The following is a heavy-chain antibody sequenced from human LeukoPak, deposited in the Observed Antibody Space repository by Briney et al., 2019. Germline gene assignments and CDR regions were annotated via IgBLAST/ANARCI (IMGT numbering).Heavy chain of an antibody. CDR1: GGSFSGYY. CDR3: ARERIAARHRLSWFDP. CDR2: INHSGST. Sequence: PSETLSLTCAVYGGSFSGYYWSWIRQPPGKGLEWIGEINHSGSTNYNPSLKSRVTISVDTSKNQFSLKLSSVTAADTAVYYCARERIAARHRLSWFDPWGQGTLVTVSS. J-gene: IGHJ5*02. V-gene: IGHV4-34*01. D-gene: IGHD6-6*01.